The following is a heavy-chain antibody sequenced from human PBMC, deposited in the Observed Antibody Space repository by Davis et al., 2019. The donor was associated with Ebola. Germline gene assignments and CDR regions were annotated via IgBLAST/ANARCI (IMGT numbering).Heavy chain of an antibody. Sequence: AASVKVSCKASGGTFSTYTISWVRQAPGQGLEWMGRIIPILDITNYAQKFQGRVTITADKSTSTAYMELSSLRSEDTAVYYCVRDSDSSSWCYWDQGTLVTVSS. CDR2: IIPILDIT. V-gene: IGHV1-69*04. J-gene: IGHJ4*02. CDR1: GGTFSTYT. CDR3: VRDSDSSSWCY. D-gene: IGHD6-13*01.